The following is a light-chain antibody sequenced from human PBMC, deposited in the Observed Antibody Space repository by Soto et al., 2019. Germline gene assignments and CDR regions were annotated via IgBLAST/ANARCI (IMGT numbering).Light chain of an antibody. CDR3: QSYDNSLSGSFV. CDR2: SNR. CDR1: SSNIGAGYD. J-gene: IGLJ1*01. Sequence: QSVLTQSPSVSGAPGQRVTITCTGSSSNIGAGYDVHWYQHLPGTAPKLLIYSNRNRPSGVPDRFSGFKSGTSASLAITGLRAEDEADYYCQSYDNSLSGSFVFGTGTKLTVL. V-gene: IGLV1-40*01.